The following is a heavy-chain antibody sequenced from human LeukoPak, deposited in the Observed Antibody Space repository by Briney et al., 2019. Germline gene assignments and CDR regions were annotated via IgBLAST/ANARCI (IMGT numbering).Heavy chain of an antibody. J-gene: IGHJ2*01. CDR3: ARVGDHYHWYLDL. CDR2: IYSGADT. V-gene: IGHV3-53*01. D-gene: IGHD3-10*01. CDR1: GFSVSTKY. Sequence: PGGSLTLSCAASGFSVSTKYMNWIRQPPGKGLEWVSIIYSGADTYYADSVKGRFTISRDTSKNTLFLHMNNLRVEDTAVYYCARVGDHYHWYLDLWGRGTLV.